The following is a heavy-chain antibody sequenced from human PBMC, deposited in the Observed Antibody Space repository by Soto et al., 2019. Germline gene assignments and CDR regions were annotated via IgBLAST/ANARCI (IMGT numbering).Heavy chain of an antibody. J-gene: IGHJ3*02. CDR2: ISGYNGNT. V-gene: IGHV1-18*01. D-gene: IGHD6-19*01. Sequence: ASVKVSCKASGYTFISYGISWVRQAPGQGLEWMGWISGYNGNTNYAQKVQGRVTMNTDTSTSTAYMELRSLRSDDTDVYYCARTSPDTAVTGLVFDIWGQGTMVTVSS. CDR3: ARTSPDTAVTGLVFDI. CDR1: GYTFISYG.